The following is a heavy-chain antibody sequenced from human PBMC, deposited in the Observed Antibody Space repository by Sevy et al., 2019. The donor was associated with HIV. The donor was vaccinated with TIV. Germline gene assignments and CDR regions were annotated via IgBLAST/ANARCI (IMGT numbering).Heavy chain of an antibody. Sequence: GGSLRLSCTASGFTFSDYYMSWIRQAPGKGLEWVSYISSSGSTIYYADSVKGRFTISRDNAKNSLYLQMNSLRAEDTAVYDCARADMVITHNAFDIWGQGTMVTVSS. CDR2: ISSSGSTI. CDR1: GFTFSDYY. J-gene: IGHJ3*02. V-gene: IGHV3-11*01. CDR3: ARADMVITHNAFDI. D-gene: IGHD3-22*01.